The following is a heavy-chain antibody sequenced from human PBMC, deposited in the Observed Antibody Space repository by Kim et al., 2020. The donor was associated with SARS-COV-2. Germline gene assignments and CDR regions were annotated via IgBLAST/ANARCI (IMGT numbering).Heavy chain of an antibody. J-gene: IGHJ3*02. Sequence: GGSLRLSCAASGFTFSGYAMTWVRQAPGKGLEWVSSITGDGSAKMNADSVKGRVTISRDNSKNTGFLQMNSLRAEDTAVYYCARGEGRGGLVDIWGQGT. CDR2: ITGDGSAK. V-gene: IGHV3-23*01. D-gene: IGHD2-15*01. CDR1: GFTFSGYA. CDR3: ARGEGRGGLVDI.